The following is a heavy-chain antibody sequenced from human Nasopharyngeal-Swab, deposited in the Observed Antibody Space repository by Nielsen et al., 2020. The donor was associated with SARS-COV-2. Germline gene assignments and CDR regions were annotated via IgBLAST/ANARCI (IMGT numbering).Heavy chain of an antibody. CDR3: ARARPQITIFGVGISNNYYGMDA. CDR2: INTNTGNP. J-gene: IGHJ6*02. D-gene: IGHD3-3*01. Sequence: WVRQAPGQGLEWMGWINTNTGNPTYAQGFTGRFVFSLDTSVSTAYLQISSLKADDTAVYYCARARPQITIFGVGISNNYYGMDAWGQGTTVTVSS. V-gene: IGHV7-4-1*02.